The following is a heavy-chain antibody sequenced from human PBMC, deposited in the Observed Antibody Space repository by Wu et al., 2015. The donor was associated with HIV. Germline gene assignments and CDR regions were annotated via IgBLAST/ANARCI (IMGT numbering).Heavy chain of an antibody. CDR3: ARGVRFVDSLTGTDKYFFDY. D-gene: IGHD3-9*01. CDR2: IIPVFGTT. Sequence: VQLVQSGAEVKKPGSSVKVSCKASGGTFSTFAFTWVRQAPGQGLEWMGRIIPVFGTTNYAQKFQDRVTFTADESTTTAYMELRSLRSADTAVYYCARGVRFVDSLTGTDKYFFDYWGQGTLVTVSS. CDR1: GGTFSTFA. V-gene: IGHV1-69*13. J-gene: IGHJ4*02.